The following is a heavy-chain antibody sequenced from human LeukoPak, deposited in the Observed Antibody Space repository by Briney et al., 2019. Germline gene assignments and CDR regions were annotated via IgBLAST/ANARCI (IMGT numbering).Heavy chain of an antibody. CDR2: IYYSGST. D-gene: IGHD6-19*01. Sequence: PSETVSLTCILCGGSISRGDYYWSWIRQPPGRGLAWIGYIYYSGSTYYNPSLKSRVTISVHTSKNQFSLKVSSVTAADTVVYYCARTVAAPEVFWFYPWGQGTLVTVSS. V-gene: IGHV4-30-4*01. CDR3: ARTVAAPEVFWFYP. J-gene: IGHJ5*02. CDR1: GGSISRGDYY.